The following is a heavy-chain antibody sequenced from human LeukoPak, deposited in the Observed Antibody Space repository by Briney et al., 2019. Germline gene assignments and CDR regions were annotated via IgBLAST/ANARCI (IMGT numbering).Heavy chain of an antibody. CDR2: INTDSSDI. CDR3: ARDSCQPGLIDP. CDR1: GFTFSRYA. J-gene: IGHJ5*02. Sequence: GGSLRLSCAASGFTFSRYAMNWVRQAPGKGLQWVSYINTDSSDIHYADSVKGRFTISRDNARNTLYLQLSSLRAEDSAVYYCARDSCQPGLIDPWGQGTLVTVSS. D-gene: IGHD2-2*01. V-gene: IGHV3-21*05.